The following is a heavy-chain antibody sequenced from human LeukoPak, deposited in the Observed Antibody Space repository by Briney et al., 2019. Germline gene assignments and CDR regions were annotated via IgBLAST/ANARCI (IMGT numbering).Heavy chain of an antibody. V-gene: IGHV4-59*08. CDR3: ARLGKEVTYRAYYLDY. CDR2: IHYSGHT. J-gene: IGHJ4*02. D-gene: IGHD1-26*01. CDR1: GGSISTDY. Sequence: SETLSLTCTVSGGSISTDYWSWIPQPPGKGLEYIAFIHYSGHTNYNPSLKSRVTISIDTSKNQLSLKLSSVTAADTAVYYCARLGKEVTYRAYYLDYWGQGTLVTVSS.